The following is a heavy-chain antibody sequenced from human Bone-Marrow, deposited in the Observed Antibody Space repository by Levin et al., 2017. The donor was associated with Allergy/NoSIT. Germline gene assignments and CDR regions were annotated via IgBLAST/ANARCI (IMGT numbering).Heavy chain of an antibody. CDR1: GFTFRNYA. D-gene: IGHD2-15*01. CDR2: ISLDGNTQ. CDR3: AKDTYTCSGGSCYFFDY. J-gene: IGHJ4*02. V-gene: IGHV3-30*18. Sequence: GGSLRLSCAVSGFTFRNYAMLWVRQAPGRGLEWVAFISLDGNTQYYADSVKGRFTVSRDNSNNTLHLQMNSLRVEDTAIYYCAKDTYTCSGGSCYFFDYWGQGALVTVSS.